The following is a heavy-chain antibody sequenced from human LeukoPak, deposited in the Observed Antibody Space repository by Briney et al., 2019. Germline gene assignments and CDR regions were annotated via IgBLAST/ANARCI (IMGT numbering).Heavy chain of an antibody. V-gene: IGHV4-39*01. D-gene: IGHD2-2*01. CDR1: GGSISSSSYY. Sequence: PSETLSLTCTVSGGSISSSSYYWGRIRQPPGKGLEWIGCIYYSASTYYNPTLTSRVTISVDTSKNQFSLKLSSVTAPDTAVYYCARQLGYCSSTSCYADKVDYWGQGTLVTVSS. CDR2: IYYSAST. J-gene: IGHJ4*02. CDR3: ARQLGYCSSTSCYADKVDY.